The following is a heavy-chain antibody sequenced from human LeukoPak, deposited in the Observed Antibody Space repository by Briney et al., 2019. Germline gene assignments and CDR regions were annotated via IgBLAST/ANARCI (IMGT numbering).Heavy chain of an antibody. J-gene: IGHJ6*03. CDR2: IYVTGN. D-gene: IGHD3-16*02. CDR1: GGSIGTYY. Sequence: SETLSLTCTVSGGSIGTYYWSWVRQSPGKGLEWIGYIYVTGNRYNPYLQSRVTISVDTSRNQFFLKMSSVTAAGTAVYYCARHIGGGIEDMDVWGKGTKVTVSS. CDR3: ARHIGGGIEDMDV. V-gene: IGHV4-59*08.